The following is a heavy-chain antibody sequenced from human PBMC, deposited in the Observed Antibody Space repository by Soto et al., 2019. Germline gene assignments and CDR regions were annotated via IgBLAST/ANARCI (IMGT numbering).Heavy chain of an antibody. Sequence: TSETLSLTCTVSGGSVSSYFCSWIRQPPGKGLEWIGYIYYSGETNSNPSLKSRVTMSVDTSKNQFSLRLNSVTAADSAVYYCARGHMGWFDPWGLGTQVTVSS. D-gene: IGHD3-16*01. CDR1: GGSVSSYF. CDR2: IYYSGET. CDR3: ARGHMGWFDP. V-gene: IGHV4-59*02. J-gene: IGHJ5*02.